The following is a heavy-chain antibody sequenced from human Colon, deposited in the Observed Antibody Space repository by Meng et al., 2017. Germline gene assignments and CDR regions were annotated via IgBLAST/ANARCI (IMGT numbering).Heavy chain of an antibody. J-gene: IGHJ4*02. Sequence: QAQLPQSGPGLVKPTQSLSLTCAISGDSVSSNRALWHWVRQSPSRGLEWLGQTYYRSEWQNHYGVSVKSRITINADTSRNHFSLHLNSVTPEDTAVYYCTTWYGEYWGQGTLVTVAS. CDR3: TTWYGEY. V-gene: IGHV6-1*01. D-gene: IGHD3-10*01. CDR1: GDSVSSNRAL. CDR2: TYYRSEWQN.